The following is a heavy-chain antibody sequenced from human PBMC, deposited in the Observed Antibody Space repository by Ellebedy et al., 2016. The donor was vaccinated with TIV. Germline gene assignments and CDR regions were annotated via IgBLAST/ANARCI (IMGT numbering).Heavy chain of an antibody. Sequence: GESLKISXKGSGYRFTNYWIDWVRQMPGKGLEWMGIIYPGDSDTRYSPSFQGQVTISADKSINTAYLQWSSLKASDTAMYYCALSGSYYKPSDSWGQGTQVTVSS. CDR2: IYPGDSDT. V-gene: IGHV5-51*01. J-gene: IGHJ4*02. D-gene: IGHD1-26*01. CDR1: GYRFTNYW. CDR3: ALSGSYYKPSDS.